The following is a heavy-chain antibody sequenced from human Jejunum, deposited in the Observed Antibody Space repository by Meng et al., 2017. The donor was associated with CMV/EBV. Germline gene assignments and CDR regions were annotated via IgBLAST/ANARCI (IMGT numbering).Heavy chain of an antibody. Sequence: YVMHWVRQAPGKGLEYVSIISRDGGGTYYADSVKGRFTISRDDSKNTLYLHMGSLRVEDMAVYYCARGRGRTGDVDPGVSGYFDSWGQGTLVTVSS. CDR1: YV. J-gene: IGHJ4*02. V-gene: IGHV3-64*02. CDR3: ARGRGRTGDVDPGVSGYFDS. CDR2: ISRDGGGT. D-gene: IGHD1-1*01.